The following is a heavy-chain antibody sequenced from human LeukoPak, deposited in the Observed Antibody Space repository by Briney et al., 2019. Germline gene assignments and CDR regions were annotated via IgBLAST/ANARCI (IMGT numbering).Heavy chain of an antibody. V-gene: IGHV4-4*02. CDR3: ARAPVVGATRIPLRYFDY. CDR2: IYHSGST. Sequence: SETLSLTCAVSGGSISSSNWWSWVRQPPGKGLEWIGEIYHSGSTNYNPSLKSRVTISVDKSKNQFSLKLSSVTAADTAVYYCARAPVVGATRIPLRYFDYWGQGTLVTVSS. J-gene: IGHJ4*02. CDR1: GGSISSSNW. D-gene: IGHD1-26*01.